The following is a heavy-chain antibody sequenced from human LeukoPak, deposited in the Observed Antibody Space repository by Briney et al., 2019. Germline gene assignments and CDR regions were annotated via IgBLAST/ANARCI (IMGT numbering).Heavy chain of an antibody. J-gene: IGHJ4*02. CDR1: GFTFSNYA. V-gene: IGHV3-30*18. CDR3: VKDPQMYSGSFSYYLDY. CDR2: ISYDKSSQ. D-gene: IGHD1-26*01. Sequence: PGGSLRLSCTASGFTFSNYAMHWVRQAPGKGLEWVAIISYDKSSQYYADSVKGRFTISRDNSKNTLSLQMNSLRPEDTAVYYCVKDPQMYSGSFSYYLDYWGQGTLVTVSS.